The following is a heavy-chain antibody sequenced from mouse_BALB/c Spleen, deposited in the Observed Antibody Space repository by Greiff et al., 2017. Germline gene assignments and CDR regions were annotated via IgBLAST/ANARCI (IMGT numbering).Heavy chain of an antibody. Sequence: QVQLQQSGPGLVAPSQSLSITCTVSGFSLTSYGVHWVRQPPGKGLEWLGVIWAGGSTNYNSALMSRLSISKDNSKSQVFLKMNSLQTDDTAMYYCARVLYGSSYWFAYWGQGTLVTVSA. CDR3: ARVLYGSSYWFAY. CDR1: GFSLTSYG. V-gene: IGHV2-9*02. CDR2: IWAGGST. D-gene: IGHD1-1*01. J-gene: IGHJ3*01.